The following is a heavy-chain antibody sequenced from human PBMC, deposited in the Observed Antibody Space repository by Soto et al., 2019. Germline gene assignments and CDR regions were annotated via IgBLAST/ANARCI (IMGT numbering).Heavy chain of an antibody. CDR2: ISGSGGST. Sequence: EVQLLESGGGLVQPGGSLRLSGAASGFTFSSYAMSWVRQAPGKGLEWVSAISGSGGSTYYADSVKGRFTISRDNSKNTLYLQMNSLRSENTAVYYCAKARAQYYDFWSGYPVDYWGQGTLVTVSS. CDR1: GFTFSSYA. D-gene: IGHD3-3*01. J-gene: IGHJ4*02. V-gene: IGHV3-23*01. CDR3: AKARAQYYDFWSGYPVDY.